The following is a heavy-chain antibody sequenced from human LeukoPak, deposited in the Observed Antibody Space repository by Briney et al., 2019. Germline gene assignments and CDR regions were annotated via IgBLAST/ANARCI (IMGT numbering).Heavy chain of an antibody. CDR2: INHSGST. J-gene: IGHJ4*02. D-gene: IGHD1-26*01. Sequence: SETLSLTCAVSGGSFSGYYWSWIRHPPGKGLEWIGEINHSGSTNYNPSLKSRVTISVDTSKNQFSLKLSSVTAADTAVYYCARAAYSGSYYVDYWGQGTLVTVSS. CDR1: GGSFSGYY. V-gene: IGHV4-34*01. CDR3: ARAAYSGSYYVDY.